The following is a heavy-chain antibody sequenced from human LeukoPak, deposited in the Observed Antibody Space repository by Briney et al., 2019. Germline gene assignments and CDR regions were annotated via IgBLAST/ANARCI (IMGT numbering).Heavy chain of an antibody. D-gene: IGHD4-23*01. V-gene: IGHV1-18*04. Sequence: ASVKVSCKASGYTFIGYYMHWVRQAPGQGLEWMGWISAYNGNTNYAQKLQGRVTMTTDTSTSTAYMELRSLRSDDTAVYYCARDAHGGDNWFDPWGQGTLVTVSS. CDR2: ISAYNGNT. CDR3: ARDAHGGDNWFDP. J-gene: IGHJ5*02. CDR1: GYTFIGYY.